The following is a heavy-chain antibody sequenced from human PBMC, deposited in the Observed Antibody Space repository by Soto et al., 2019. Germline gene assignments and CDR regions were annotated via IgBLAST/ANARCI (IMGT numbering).Heavy chain of an antibody. D-gene: IGHD2-2*01. V-gene: IGHV3-33*01. CDR1: GFTFSSYG. J-gene: IGHJ6*03. CDR3: ARPAKYCSSTSCYYYYYYYMDV. CDR2: IWYDGSNK. Sequence: QVQLVESGGGVVQPGRSLRLSCAASGFTFSSYGMHWVRQAPGKGLEWVAVIWYDGSNKYYADSVKGRLTISRDNSKNTLYLQMNSLRAEDTAVYYCARPAKYCSSTSCYYYYYYYMDVWGKGTTVTVSS.